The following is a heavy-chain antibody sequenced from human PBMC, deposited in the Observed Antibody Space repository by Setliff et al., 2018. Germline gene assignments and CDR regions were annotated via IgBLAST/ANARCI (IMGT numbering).Heavy chain of an antibody. Sequence: ASVKVSCKASGYSFTGYQIYWMRLTPGQGLEWMGWINPNSGVANYARRFEGRVTMTSDTSISTVYMEVNSLRSDDTAVYFCARDSASCDSTSCYWAVNWFDPWGQGTRVTVS. V-gene: IGHV1-2*02. D-gene: IGHD2-2*01. CDR1: GYSFTGYQ. CDR3: ARDSASCDSTSCYWAVNWFDP. J-gene: IGHJ5*02. CDR2: INPNSGVA.